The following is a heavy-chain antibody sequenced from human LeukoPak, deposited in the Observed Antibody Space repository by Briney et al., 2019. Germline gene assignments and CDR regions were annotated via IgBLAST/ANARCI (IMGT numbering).Heavy chain of an antibody. Sequence: SETLSLTCAGSGYSITSTNYWGWMRQPPGNGLEWIGSIYHSERPSYNPSLKSRVTISLDTSKNHFSLNLNSVTAADTAVYFCASHLRSGGGDYPNWFDPWGQGILVTVSS. CDR2: IYHSERP. CDR1: GYSITSTNY. CDR3: ASHLRSGGGDYPNWFDP. D-gene: IGHD2-21*02. V-gene: IGHV4-38-2*01. J-gene: IGHJ5*02.